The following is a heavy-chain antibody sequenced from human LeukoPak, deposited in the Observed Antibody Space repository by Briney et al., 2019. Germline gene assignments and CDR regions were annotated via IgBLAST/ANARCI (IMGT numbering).Heavy chain of an antibody. CDR1: GFTFDDYA. J-gene: IGHJ4*02. V-gene: IGHV3-9*01. Sequence: PGGSLRLSCAASGFTFDDYAMHWVRQAPGKGLEWVSGISWNSGSIGYADSVKGRFTISRDNAKNSLYLQMNSLRAEDTALYYCASPYLGDSGDWGQGTLVTVSS. CDR3: ASPYLGDSGD. CDR2: ISWNSGSI. D-gene: IGHD3-16*01.